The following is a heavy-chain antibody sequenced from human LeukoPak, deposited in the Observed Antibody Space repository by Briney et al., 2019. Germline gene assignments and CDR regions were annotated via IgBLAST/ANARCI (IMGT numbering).Heavy chain of an antibody. CDR3: TKDWYHDILSGYPD. D-gene: IGHD3-9*01. V-gene: IGHV3-49*04. Sequence: GRSLRLSCAASGFTFGDYSMSWVRQAPGMGREWVGFIRSKAYGCTTVYAASVKGRFTISRDDSKSIVYLQMNSLTTEDTAVYYCTKDWYHDILSGYPDWGQGTLVTVSS. J-gene: IGHJ4*02. CDR1: GFTFGDYS. CDR2: IRSKAYGCTT.